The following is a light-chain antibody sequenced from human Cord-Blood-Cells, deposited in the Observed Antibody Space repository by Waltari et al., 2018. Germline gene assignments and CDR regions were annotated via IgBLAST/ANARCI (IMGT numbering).Light chain of an antibody. CDR2: GAS. CDR1: QSVSSN. V-gene: IGKV3-15*01. J-gene: IGKJ2*01. Sequence: VMTQSPPTLSASPVERATLSCRASQSVSSNLAWDQQKPGQSPRLLIYGASTRTTGIPARFSGSGSGTEFTLTISSLQSEDFAVYYCQQYNNWPPYTFGQGTKLEIK. CDR3: QQYNNWPPYT.